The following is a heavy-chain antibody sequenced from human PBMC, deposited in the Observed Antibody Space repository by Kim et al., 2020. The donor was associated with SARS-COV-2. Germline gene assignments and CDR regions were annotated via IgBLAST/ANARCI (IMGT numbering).Heavy chain of an antibody. Sequence: ASVKVSCKASGYTFNNYAMQWVRQAPGQRLEWMGWIDAGSGNKKSSQKFQDRVAITTDTSANTAYMELSSLTSEDTAVYYCARSSGNFYFDYWGQGTLVT. CDR3: ARSSGNFYFDY. V-gene: IGHV1-3*01. CDR2: IDAGSGNK. CDR1: GYTFNNYA. D-gene: IGHD1-26*01. J-gene: IGHJ4*02.